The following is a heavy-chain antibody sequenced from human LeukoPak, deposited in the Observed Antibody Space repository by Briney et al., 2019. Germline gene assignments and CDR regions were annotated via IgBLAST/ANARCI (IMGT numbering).Heavy chain of an antibody. Sequence: ASVKVSCKASGYTFTSYGISWVRQAPGQGLEWMGWISAYNGNTNYAQKLQGRVTMTTDTSTRTAYMELRSLRSDDTAVYYCARARITIFGVVEGLFDYWGQGTLVTVSS. CDR3: ARARITIFGVVEGLFDY. D-gene: IGHD3-3*01. CDR1: GYTFTSYG. CDR2: ISAYNGNT. J-gene: IGHJ4*02. V-gene: IGHV1-18*01.